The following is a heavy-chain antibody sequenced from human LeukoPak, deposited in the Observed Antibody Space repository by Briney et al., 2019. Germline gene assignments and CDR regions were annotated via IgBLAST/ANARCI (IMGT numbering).Heavy chain of an antibody. CDR3: ARDRRWELPENWFDP. Sequence: ASVKVSCTASGYTFTGYYMHWVRQAPGQGLEWMGWINPNSGGTNYAQKFQGRVTMTRDTSISTAYMELSRLRSDDTAVYYCARDRRWELPENWFDPWGQGTLVTVSS. CDR2: INPNSGGT. CDR1: GYTFTGYY. V-gene: IGHV1-2*02. D-gene: IGHD1-26*01. J-gene: IGHJ5*02.